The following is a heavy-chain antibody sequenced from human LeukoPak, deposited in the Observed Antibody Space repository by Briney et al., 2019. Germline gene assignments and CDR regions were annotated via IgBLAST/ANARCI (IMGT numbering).Heavy chain of an antibody. Sequence: SETLSLTCTVSGGSISSSFFYWGWIRQPPGKGLEWIGSIYSSGSTYYNPSLKSRVTISVDTSKNQFSLKLSSVTAADTAVYYCARGAGTTFDYWGQGTLVSVSS. D-gene: IGHD6-19*01. V-gene: IGHV4-39*01. CDR3: ARGAGTTFDY. CDR1: GGSISSSFFY. CDR2: IYSSGST. J-gene: IGHJ4*02.